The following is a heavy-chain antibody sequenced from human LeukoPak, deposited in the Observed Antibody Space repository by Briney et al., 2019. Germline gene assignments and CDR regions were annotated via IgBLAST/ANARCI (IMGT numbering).Heavy chain of an antibody. CDR3: XXXXXAXXXXYRFDX. CDR1: GFTFSTYL. Sequence: GGSLRLSCAASGFTFSTYLMSWVRQAPGKGLEWVGNIKEDGSEKYYIDSVKGRFTISRDNAKNLLFLQMNSLRTEYTAVYYFXXXXXAXXXXYRFDXXXXXTLVTVXS. J-gene: IGHJ4*01. CDR2: IKEDGSEK. V-gene: IGHV3-7*01.